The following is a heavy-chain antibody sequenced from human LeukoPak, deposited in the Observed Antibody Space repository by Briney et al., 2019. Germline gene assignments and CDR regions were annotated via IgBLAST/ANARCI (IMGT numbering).Heavy chain of an antibody. Sequence: GASVKVSCKASGGTFSSYAISWVRQAPGQGLEWMGGIIPIFGTANYAQKFQGRVTITADESTSTAYMELSSLRSEDTAVYYCARSYSYDFWSGYSGGFDYWGQGTLVTVSS. J-gene: IGHJ4*02. CDR2: IIPIFGTA. CDR3: ARSYSYDFWSGYSGGFDY. CDR1: GGTFSSYA. D-gene: IGHD3-3*01. V-gene: IGHV1-69*13.